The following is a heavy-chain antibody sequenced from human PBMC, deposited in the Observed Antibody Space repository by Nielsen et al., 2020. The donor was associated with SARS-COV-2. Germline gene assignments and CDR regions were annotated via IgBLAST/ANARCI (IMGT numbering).Heavy chain of an antibody. D-gene: IGHD6-13*01. Sequence: SVKVSCKASGGAFNNNAINWVRQAPGQGLEWMGGIIPFFGTTNYAQKFQGRVTITADKSTSTVYMVVSSLRSEDTAVYYCARGGYSSSFGYYYGMDVWGQGTTVTVSS. J-gene: IGHJ6*02. CDR3: ARGGYSSSFGYYYGMDV. V-gene: IGHV1-69*06. CDR2: IIPFFGTT. CDR1: GGAFNNNA.